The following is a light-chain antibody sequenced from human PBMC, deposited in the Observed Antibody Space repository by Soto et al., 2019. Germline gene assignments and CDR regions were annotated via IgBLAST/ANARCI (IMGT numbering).Light chain of an antibody. CDR1: QSISMW. V-gene: IGKV1-5*01. CDR2: DAS. Sequence: DIEMTQSPSTLSASVGDRVTITCLASQSISMWLAWYQQKPGKAPKFLIYDASTLESGVPSRFSGSGSGTEFTLTISSLQPDDFATYYCQQYDTYPWTFGQGTKVDIK. CDR3: QQYDTYPWT. J-gene: IGKJ1*01.